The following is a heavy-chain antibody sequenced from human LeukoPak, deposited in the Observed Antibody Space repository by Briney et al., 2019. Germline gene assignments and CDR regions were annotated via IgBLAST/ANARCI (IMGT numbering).Heavy chain of an antibody. CDR3: ARVPARFGELARFDF. Sequence: PGGSLRLSCAASGFTVSSNYMSWVRQAPGKGLEWVSVIYSGGSTYYADSVKGRFTISRDNSKNTLYLQTNSLRAEDTAVYYCARVPARFGELARFDFWGPGSLVTVSS. CDR1: GFTVSSNY. CDR2: IYSGGST. D-gene: IGHD3-10*01. J-gene: IGHJ4*02. V-gene: IGHV3-66*01.